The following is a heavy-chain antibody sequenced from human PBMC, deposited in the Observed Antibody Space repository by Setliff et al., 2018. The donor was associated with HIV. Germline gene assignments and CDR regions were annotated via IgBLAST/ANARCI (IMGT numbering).Heavy chain of an antibody. Sequence: PGESLKISCAASGFTFNDYAMHWVRQTPGKGLEWVSLISWDGGSTSYADSVKGRFTISRDNSKNSLYLQMNSLRAEDTALYYCVKDEKVSTGRFQVRFFDYWGQGTLVTVSS. CDR2: ISWDGGST. D-gene: IGHD5-12*01. CDR3: VKDEKVSTGRFQVRFFDY. CDR1: GFTFNDYA. V-gene: IGHV3-43D*03. J-gene: IGHJ4*02.